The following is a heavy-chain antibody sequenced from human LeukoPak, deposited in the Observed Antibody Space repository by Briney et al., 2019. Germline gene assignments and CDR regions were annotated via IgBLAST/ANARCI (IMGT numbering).Heavy chain of an antibody. D-gene: IGHD1-14*01. Sequence: GGSLRLSCAASGFTFSSYSINWVRQAPGKGLEWVSCITSSSGYIYYADSVKGRFTISRDNAKNSVFLQMNSLRAEDTAVYYCTRDTGFWGQGTLVTVSS. J-gene: IGHJ4*02. CDR3: TRDTGF. V-gene: IGHV3-21*01. CDR1: GFTFSSYS. CDR2: ITSSSGYI.